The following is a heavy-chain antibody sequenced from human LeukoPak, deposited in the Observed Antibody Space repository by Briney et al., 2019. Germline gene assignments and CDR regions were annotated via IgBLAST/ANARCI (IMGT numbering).Heavy chain of an antibody. V-gene: IGHV4-34*01. CDR3: ARDRGRYYDSSGPDQYYYYYYGMDV. CDR2: INHSGST. J-gene: IGHJ6*02. Sequence: SETLSLTCAVYGGSFSGYYWSWIRQPPGKGLEWIGEINHSGSTNYNPSLKSRVTISVDTSKNQFSLKLSSVTAADTAVYYCARDRGRYYDSSGPDQYYYYYYGMDVWGQGTTVTVSS. CDR1: GGSFSGYY. D-gene: IGHD3-22*01.